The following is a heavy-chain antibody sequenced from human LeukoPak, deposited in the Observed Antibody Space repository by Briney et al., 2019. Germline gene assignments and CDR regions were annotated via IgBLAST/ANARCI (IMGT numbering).Heavy chain of an antibody. D-gene: IGHD3-3*01. CDR2: IYPGGPNT. J-gene: IGHJ4*02. V-gene: IGHV5-51*01. CDR3: ARGVDFWSGSPYFDF. Sequence: GESLKISCKGSGYTFNSYYIAWVRQMPGRGLEWMGIIYPGGPNTRYSPSFEGQVTISLDRCIGAAYLQWTSLKASDTAMYYCARGVDFWSGSPYFDFWGQGTLVTVSS. CDR1: GYTFNSYY.